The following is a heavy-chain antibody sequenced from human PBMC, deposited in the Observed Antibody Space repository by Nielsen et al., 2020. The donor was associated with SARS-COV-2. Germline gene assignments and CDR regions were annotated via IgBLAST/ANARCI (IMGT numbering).Heavy chain of an antibody. CDR3: ARERWTTVTYNWFDP. CDR1: GYTFTSYG. J-gene: IGHJ5*02. D-gene: IGHD4-11*01. Sequence: ASVKVSCKASGYTFTSYGISWVRQAPGQGLEWMGWISAYNGNTNYAQKLQGRVTMTTDTSTSTAYMELRSLRSDDTAVYYCARERWTTVTYNWFDPWGQGTLVTVSS. CDR2: ISAYNGNT. V-gene: IGHV1-18*01.